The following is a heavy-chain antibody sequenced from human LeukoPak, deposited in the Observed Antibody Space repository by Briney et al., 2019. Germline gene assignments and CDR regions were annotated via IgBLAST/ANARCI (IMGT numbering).Heavy chain of an antibody. CDR2: IIPIFGTA. Sequence: GASVKVSCKASGGTFSSYAISWVRQAPGQGLEWMGGIIPIFGTANYAQKFQGRVTITADKSTSTAYMELSSLRSEDTAVYYCARDPPYYYYDDGWFDPWGQGTLVIVSS. J-gene: IGHJ5*02. V-gene: IGHV1-69*06. CDR1: GGTFSSYA. CDR3: ARDPPYYYYDDGWFDP. D-gene: IGHD3-22*01.